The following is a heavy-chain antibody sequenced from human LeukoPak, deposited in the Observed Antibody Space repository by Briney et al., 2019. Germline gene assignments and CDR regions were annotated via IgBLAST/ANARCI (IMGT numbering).Heavy chain of an antibody. CDR1: GFTFSSYG. D-gene: IGHD3-10*01. Sequence: GGTLRLSCAASGFTFSSYGMSWVRQAPGKGLEWVSAISGSGGSTYYADSAKGRFTISRDNSKNTLYLQMNSLRAEDTAVYYCAKLLWFGELSLDYWGQGTLVTVSS. CDR3: AKLLWFGELSLDY. CDR2: ISGSGGST. V-gene: IGHV3-23*01. J-gene: IGHJ4*02.